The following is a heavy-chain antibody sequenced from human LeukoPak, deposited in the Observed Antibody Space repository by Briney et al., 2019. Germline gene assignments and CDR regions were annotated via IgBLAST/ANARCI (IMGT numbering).Heavy chain of an antibody. CDR1: GFTFSSYA. CDR3: ARRQWARPMDV. D-gene: IGHD1-26*01. Sequence: PGRSLRLSCAASGFTFSSYAMHWVRQAPGKGLEWVAVISYDGSNKYYADSVKGRFTISRDNSKNTLYLQMNSLRAEDTAVYYCARRQWARPMDVWGKGTTVTVSS. CDR2: ISYDGSNK. J-gene: IGHJ6*03. V-gene: IGHV3-30*04.